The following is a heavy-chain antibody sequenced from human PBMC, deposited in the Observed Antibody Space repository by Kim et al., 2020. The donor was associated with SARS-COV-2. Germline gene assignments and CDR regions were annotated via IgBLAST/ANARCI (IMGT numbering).Heavy chain of an antibody. Sequence: ASVKVSCKASGYTFANYAFHWVRRAPGQSLEWLGWINGGNENTIYLEKLQDRVIITSDTSASTVYIHLSSLRYEDTAMYYCASEDIASGKFFDYWGQGTLVTVSS. D-gene: IGHD2-15*01. CDR1: GYTFANYA. J-gene: IGHJ4*02. CDR3: ASEDIASGKFFDY. CDR2: INGGNENT. V-gene: IGHV1-3*01.